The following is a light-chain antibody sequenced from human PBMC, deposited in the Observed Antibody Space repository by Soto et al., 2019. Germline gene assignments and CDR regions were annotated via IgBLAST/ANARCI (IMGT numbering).Light chain of an antibody. CDR3: QHFKT. Sequence: EIVLTQSPGTLSLSPGERATLSCRASQSVSSSYLAWYQQKPGQAPRLLIYGASSRATGIPDRFSGSGSGTDFTLTIIRLEPEDFAVYYCQHFKTFGQGTKLEIK. CDR2: GAS. CDR1: QSVSSSY. V-gene: IGKV3-20*01. J-gene: IGKJ2*01.